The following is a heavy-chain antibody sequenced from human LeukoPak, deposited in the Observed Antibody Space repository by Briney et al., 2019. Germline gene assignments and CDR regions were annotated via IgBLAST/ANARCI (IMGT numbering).Heavy chain of an antibody. CDR3: ARVAIVATARAFYYYYYMDV. D-gene: IGHD5-12*01. J-gene: IGHJ6*03. Sequence: SETLSLTCAVYGGSFSGYYWSWIRQPLGKGLEWIGEINHSGSTNYNPSLKSRVTISVDTSKNQFSLKLSSVTAADTAVYYCARVAIVATARAFYYYYYMDVRGKGTTVTVSS. V-gene: IGHV4-34*01. CDR1: GGSFSGYY. CDR2: INHSGST.